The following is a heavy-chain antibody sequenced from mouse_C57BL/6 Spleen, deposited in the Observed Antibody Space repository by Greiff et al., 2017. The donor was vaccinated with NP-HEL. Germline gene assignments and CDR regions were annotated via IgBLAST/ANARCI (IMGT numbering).Heavy chain of an antibody. Sequence: QVQLKQSGAELARPGASVKMSCKASGYTFTSYTMHWVKQRPGQGLEWIGYINPSSGYTKYNQKFKDKATLTADKSSSTAYMQLSSLTSEESAVYYCARSGTGWYFDVWGTGTTVTVSS. CDR3: ARSGTGWYFDV. CDR1: GYTFTSYT. D-gene: IGHD4-1*01. J-gene: IGHJ1*03. CDR2: INPSSGYT. V-gene: IGHV1-4*01.